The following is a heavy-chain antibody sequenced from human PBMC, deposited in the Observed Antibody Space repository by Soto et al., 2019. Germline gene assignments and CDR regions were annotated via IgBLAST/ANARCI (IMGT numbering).Heavy chain of an antibody. CDR1: GGSISSYY. J-gene: IGHJ4*02. Sequence: PSETLSLTCTVSGGSISSYYWSWIRQPPGKGLEWIGYIYYSGSTNYNPSLKSRVTISVDTSKNQFSLKLSSVTAADTAVYYCAREGGVQKPKIGLFDYWGQGTLVTVSS. CDR2: IYYSGST. CDR3: AREGGVQKPKIGLFDY. D-gene: IGHD6-13*01. V-gene: IGHV4-59*01.